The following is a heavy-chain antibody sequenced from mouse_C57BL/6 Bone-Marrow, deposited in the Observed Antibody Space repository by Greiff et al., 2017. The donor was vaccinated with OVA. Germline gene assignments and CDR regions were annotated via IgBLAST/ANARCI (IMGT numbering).Heavy chain of an antibody. J-gene: IGHJ4*01. D-gene: IGHD2-4*01. V-gene: IGHV1-15*01. CDR3: TPLYYDYDGRVMDY. CDR2: IDPETGGT. Sequence: VKVVESGAELVRPGASVTLSCKASGYTFTDYEMHWVKQTPVHGLEWIGAIDPETGGTAYNQKFKGKAILTADKSSSTAYMELRSLTSEDSAVYYCTPLYYDYDGRVMDYWGQGTSVTVSS. CDR1: GYTFTDYE.